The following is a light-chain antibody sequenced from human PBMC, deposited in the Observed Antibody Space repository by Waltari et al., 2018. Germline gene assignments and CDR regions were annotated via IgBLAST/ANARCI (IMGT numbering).Light chain of an antibody. CDR2: WAS. CDR3: QQYYHNTFT. V-gene: IGKV4-1*01. Sequence: DIVMTQSPDSLAVSLGERATINCKSSRSLFYSPKNKDYLAWYQQKPGQPPKLLIYWASTRESGVPDRFSGSGSGTEFTLTISSLQPEDVAFYYCQQYYHNTFTFGQGTKLEI. CDR1: RSLFYSPKNKDY. J-gene: IGKJ2*01.